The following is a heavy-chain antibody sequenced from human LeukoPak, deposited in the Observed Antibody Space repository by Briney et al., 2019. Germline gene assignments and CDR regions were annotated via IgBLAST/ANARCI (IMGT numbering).Heavy chain of an antibody. CDR1: GFTFSTSA. J-gene: IGHJ6*03. CDR2: VDHTGST. D-gene: IGHD1-1*01. Sequence: GSLRLSCTASGFTFSTSAMHWVRQAPGKGLEWIGYVDHTGSTNFNPSLNGRVSISRDTTKNLFSLRLRSVTAADTAVYFCARGRVSSSTWYNTYYYYFYMDVWGKGTTVTVSS. CDR3: ARGRVSSSTWYNTYYYYFYMDV. V-gene: IGHV4-59*01.